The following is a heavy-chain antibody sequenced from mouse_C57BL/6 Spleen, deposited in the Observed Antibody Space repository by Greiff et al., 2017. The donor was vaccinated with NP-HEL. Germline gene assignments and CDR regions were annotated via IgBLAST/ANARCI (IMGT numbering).Heavy chain of an antibody. CDR3: AIFPLLITTVVATGDY. CDR1: GYTFTSYW. D-gene: IGHD1-1*01. Sequence: QGPLQQPGAELVKPGASVKGSRKASGYTFTSYWVQRVKQRPGQGLEWIGRIHPSDSDNNYKQKLKGKATLTVDKSSSTAYMQLSSLTSEDSAVYYCAIFPLLITTVVATGDYWGQGTTLTVSS. CDR2: IHPSDSDN. J-gene: IGHJ2*01. V-gene: IGHV1-74*01.